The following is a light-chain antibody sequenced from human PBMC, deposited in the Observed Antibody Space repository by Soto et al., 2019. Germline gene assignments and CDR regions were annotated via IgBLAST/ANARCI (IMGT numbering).Light chain of an antibody. CDR3: LQDYNYPLT. V-gene: IGKV1-6*01. CDR2: AAS. CDR1: QGIRND. Sequence: AIQMTQSPSSLSASLGDRFTITCRASQGIRNDLGWYQQKPGKAPKLLIYAASSLQSGVPSRFSGSGSGTDFTLTISSLQPEDFATYYCLQDYNYPLTFGGGTKVDIK. J-gene: IGKJ4*01.